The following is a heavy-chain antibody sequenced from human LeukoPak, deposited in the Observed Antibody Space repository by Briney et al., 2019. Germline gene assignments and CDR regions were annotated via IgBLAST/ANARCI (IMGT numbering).Heavy chain of an antibody. CDR1: GGSISSSSYY. Sequence: SETLSLTCSVSGGSISSSSYYWGWIRQPPGKGLEWIGSIYYSGSTYYNPSLKSRVTISVDTSKNQFSLKLSSVTAADTAVYYCALGKSSGWYPFDYWGQGTLVTVSS. CDR2: IYYSGST. J-gene: IGHJ4*02. CDR3: ALGKSSGWYPFDY. D-gene: IGHD6-19*01. V-gene: IGHV4-39*01.